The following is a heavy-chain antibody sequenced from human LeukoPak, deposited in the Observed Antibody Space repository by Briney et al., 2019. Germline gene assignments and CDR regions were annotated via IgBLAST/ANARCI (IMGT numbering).Heavy chain of an antibody. J-gene: IGHJ4*02. CDR2: IRSKAFGGTP. V-gene: IGHV3-49*03. Sequence: HSGGSLRLSCSASGFTSDDYAVSWFRQAPGKGLEWVGFIRSKAFGGTPEYAASVRGRFTISRDDSKSIAYLQMNSLKTEDTAVYYCTRNTVTVHFDYWSQGTLVTVSS. D-gene: IGHD4-17*01. CDR1: GFTSDDYA. CDR3: TRNTVTVHFDY.